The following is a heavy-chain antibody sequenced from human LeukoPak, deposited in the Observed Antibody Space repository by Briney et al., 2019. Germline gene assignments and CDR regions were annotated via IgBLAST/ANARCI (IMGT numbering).Heavy chain of an antibody. D-gene: IGHD3-22*01. CDR3: ARDGGYHDSSGYYHSYYFDY. Sequence: PGGSQRLSCAASGFVFRTYGMHWVRQAPGKGLEWVAVIWDDGSNQYYVDSVRGRFTISRDNSKNTLYLQMNSLRAEDTAVYYCARDGGYHDSSGYYHSYYFDYWGQGTLVTVSS. J-gene: IGHJ4*02. CDR2: IWDDGSNQ. CDR1: GFVFRTYG. V-gene: IGHV3-33*01.